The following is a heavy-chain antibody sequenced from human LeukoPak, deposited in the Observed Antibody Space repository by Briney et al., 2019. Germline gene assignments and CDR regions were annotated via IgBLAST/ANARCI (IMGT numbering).Heavy chain of an antibody. CDR2: INGGGENT. Sequence: PGGSLRLSCGASVFTFTSYAMSWIRQAPGKGLEWVSAINGGGENTYYGDSVKGRFTISRDNSKNTLYLQMNSLRAEDTATYYCARPRAMTTGVGRYFDLWGRGTLVTVSS. CDR1: VFTFTSYA. CDR3: ARPRAMTTGVGRYFDL. J-gene: IGHJ2*01. V-gene: IGHV3-23*01. D-gene: IGHD1-1*01.